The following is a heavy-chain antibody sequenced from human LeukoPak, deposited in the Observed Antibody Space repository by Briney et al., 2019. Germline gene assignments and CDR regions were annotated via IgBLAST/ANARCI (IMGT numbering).Heavy chain of an antibody. J-gene: IGHJ5*02. D-gene: IGHD3-16*01. Sequence: GGSLRLSCAASGFIFSSYAMSWVRQAPGKGLEWVSGISGSGDNTYYADSVKGRFTISRDNAKNTLYLQMNILRAEDTAIYYCYVELSSNWFDPWGQGALVTVSS. CDR1: GFIFSSYA. CDR2: ISGSGDNT. CDR3: YVELSSNWFDP. V-gene: IGHV3-23*01.